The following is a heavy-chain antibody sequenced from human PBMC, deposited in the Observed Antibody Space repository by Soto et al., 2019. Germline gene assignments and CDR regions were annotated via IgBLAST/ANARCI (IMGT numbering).Heavy chain of an antibody. CDR1: GFSFVNYA. CDR2: LSGSGTST. D-gene: IGHD6-19*01. Sequence: VGSLRLSCAASGFSFVNYAMNWVRQAQGKGLGWGSGLSGSGTSTYYADSVKGRFTISRDNSRDTLFLQMNSLTADDTAVYYCAKATTNGGWFNPFDSWGQGALVTVSS. J-gene: IGHJ4*02. CDR3: AKATTNGGWFNPFDS. V-gene: IGHV3-23*01.